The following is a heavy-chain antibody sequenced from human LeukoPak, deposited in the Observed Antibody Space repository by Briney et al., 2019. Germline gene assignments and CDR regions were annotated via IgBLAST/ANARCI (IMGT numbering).Heavy chain of an antibody. Sequence: ASVKVSCKVSGYTLTELSMHWVRQAPGKGLEWMGGFDPEDGETIYAQKFQGRVTMTEDTSTDTAYMELSSLRSEDTAVYYCATSSDYYDSSGYYRYFQHWGQGTLVTVSS. CDR2: FDPEDGET. J-gene: IGHJ1*01. V-gene: IGHV1-24*01. CDR3: ATSSDYYDSSGYYRYFQH. CDR1: GYTLTELS. D-gene: IGHD3-22*01.